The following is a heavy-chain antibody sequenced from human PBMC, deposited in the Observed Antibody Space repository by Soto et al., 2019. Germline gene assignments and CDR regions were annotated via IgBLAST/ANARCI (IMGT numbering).Heavy chain of an antibody. D-gene: IGHD3-3*01. CDR3: ARESSLGLAYDFWSGSYFDY. CDR1: GFTFSSYA. J-gene: IGHJ4*02. Sequence: QVQLVESGGGVVQPGRSLRLSCAASGFTFSSYAMHWVRQAPGKGLEWVAVISYDGSNKYYADSVKGRFTISRDNSKNTLYLQMNSLRGEDTAVYYCARESSLGLAYDFWSGSYFDYWVQGTLVTVSS. CDR2: ISYDGSNK. V-gene: IGHV3-30-3*01.